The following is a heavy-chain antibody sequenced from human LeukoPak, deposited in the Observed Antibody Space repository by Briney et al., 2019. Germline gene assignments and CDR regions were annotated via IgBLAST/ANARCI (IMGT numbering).Heavy chain of an antibody. D-gene: IGHD3-9*01. CDR2: INSDGSST. J-gene: IGHJ3*02. Sequence: GGSLRLSCAASGFTFSSYWMHWVRQAPGKGLVWVSRINSDGSSTSYADSVKGRFTISRDNAKNTLYLQMNSLRAEDTAVYYCARYFDWLGFASDIWGQGTMVTVSS. CDR1: GFTFSSYW. V-gene: IGHV3-74*01. CDR3: ARYFDWLGFASDI.